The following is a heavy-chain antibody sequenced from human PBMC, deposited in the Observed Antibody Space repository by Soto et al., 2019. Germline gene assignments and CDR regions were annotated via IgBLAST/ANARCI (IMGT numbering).Heavy chain of an antibody. J-gene: IGHJ3*02. V-gene: IGHV1-2*02. D-gene: IGHD3-3*01. CDR3: ARGGGVGVAGSAAFDM. CDR2: INPATGAA. CDR1: GYPVTAYY. Sequence: QLHLVQSGAVVKKPGASVTFSCSASGYPVTAYYMHWVRQAPGRGLEWMGGINPATGAAKYTQTFQGRVTMTRDTSMSKVFMELSGLKSEGTAGFFWARGGGVGVAGSAAFDMWGQGTLVTVSS.